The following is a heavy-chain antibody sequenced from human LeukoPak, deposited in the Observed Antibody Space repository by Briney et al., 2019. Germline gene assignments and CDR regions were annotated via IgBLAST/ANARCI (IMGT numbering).Heavy chain of an antibody. D-gene: IGHD3-22*01. Sequence: GGSLRLSCAASGFTFSCYAMSWVRQAPGRGLEWVSAISGSGGSTYYADSVKGRFTISRDNFKNTLYLQMNSLRAEDTAVYYCAKGEAYYYDSSGYYVYWGQGTLVTVSS. CDR2: ISGSGGST. CDR3: AKGEAYYYDSSGYYVY. CDR1: GFTFSCYA. V-gene: IGHV3-23*01. J-gene: IGHJ4*02.